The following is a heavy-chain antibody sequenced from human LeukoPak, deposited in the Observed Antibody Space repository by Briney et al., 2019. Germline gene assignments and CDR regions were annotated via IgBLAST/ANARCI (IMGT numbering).Heavy chain of an antibody. D-gene: IGHD6-19*01. J-gene: IGHJ5*02. CDR1: GGSFSGYY. CDR3: ARESSGWYAVGWFDP. Sequence: SETLSLTCAVYGGSFSGYYWSWIRQPPGKGLEWIGEINHSGSINYNPSLKSRVTISVDTSKNQFSLKLSSVTAADTAVYYCARESSGWYAVGWFDPWGQGTLVTVSS. V-gene: IGHV4-34*01. CDR2: INHSGSI.